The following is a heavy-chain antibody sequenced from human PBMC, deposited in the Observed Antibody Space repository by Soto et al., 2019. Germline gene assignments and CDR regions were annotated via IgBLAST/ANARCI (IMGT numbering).Heavy chain of an antibody. D-gene: IGHD1-26*01. V-gene: IGHV4-31*03. CDR2: IYFRGNT. Sequence: QVQLQESGPGLVKPSQTLSLTCTVSGASINSGGYYWSWIRQLPGKGLVWIGYIYFRGNTYYNPSLESRVSISLDTSQNQFSLQLSSVSAADTAVYYCASGNAWEALLAYWGQGTLVTVSS. J-gene: IGHJ4*02. CDR3: ASGNAWEALLAY. CDR1: GASINSGGYY.